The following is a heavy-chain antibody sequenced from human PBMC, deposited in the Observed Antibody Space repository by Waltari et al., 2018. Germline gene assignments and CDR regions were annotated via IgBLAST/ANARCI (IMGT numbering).Heavy chain of an antibody. Sequence: VHLQESGPGLVKPSETLSLTCAVSGASIRGSHWTWIRQPPGGGLEWIGHISYSGDTAYGPSLRSRVTISVDTSKNHFSLKLTSVTAADTAVYYCARATVFGVVTDTFDIWSQGTMVTVSS. V-gene: IGHV4-59*01. CDR2: ISYSGDT. J-gene: IGHJ3*02. D-gene: IGHD3-3*01. CDR3: ARATVFGVVTDTFDI. CDR1: GASIRGSH.